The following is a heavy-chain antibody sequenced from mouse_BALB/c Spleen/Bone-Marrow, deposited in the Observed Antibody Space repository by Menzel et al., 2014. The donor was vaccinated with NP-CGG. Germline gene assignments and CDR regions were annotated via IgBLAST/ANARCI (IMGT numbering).Heavy chain of an antibody. Sequence: VQLKESGAELVKPGASVKLSCTASGFNIKDTYMHWVKQRPEQGLEWIGRIDPANGNTKYDPKFQGKATITADTSSNTACLQLSSLTSEDTAVYYCARYGNYCYAMDYWGQGTSVTVSS. CDR2: IDPANGNT. CDR3: ARYGNYCYAMDY. D-gene: IGHD2-1*01. CDR1: GFNIKDTY. J-gene: IGHJ4*01. V-gene: IGHV14-3*02.